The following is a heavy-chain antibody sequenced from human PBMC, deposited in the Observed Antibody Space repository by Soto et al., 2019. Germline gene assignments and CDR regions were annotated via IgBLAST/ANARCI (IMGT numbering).Heavy chain of an antibody. CDR1: GGSISSYY. Sequence: SETLSLTCTVSGGSISSYYWSWIRQPPGKGLEWIGYIYYSGSTNYNPSLKSRVTISVDTSKNQFSLKLSSVTAADTAVYYCARRWGRTFDYWGQGIQVTVSS. V-gene: IGHV4-59*08. J-gene: IGHJ4*02. CDR3: ARRWGRTFDY. D-gene: IGHD7-27*01. CDR2: IYYSGST.